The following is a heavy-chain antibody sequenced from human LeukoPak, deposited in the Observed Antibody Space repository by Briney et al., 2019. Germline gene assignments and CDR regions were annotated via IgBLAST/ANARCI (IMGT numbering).Heavy chain of an antibody. CDR3: ASTLRFLPYRRFDY. D-gene: IGHD3-3*01. V-gene: IGHV4-39*01. J-gene: IGHJ4*02. CDR1: GGSIISSDYY. Sequence: SETLSLTCSVSGGSIISSDYYWGWIRQPPGKGLEWIGSIYQSGSGSSYYNPSLKSRVTISGDTSKNQFFLRLSSVTAADTAVYYCASTLRFLPYRRFDYWGQGTLVTVPS. CDR2: IYQSGSGSS.